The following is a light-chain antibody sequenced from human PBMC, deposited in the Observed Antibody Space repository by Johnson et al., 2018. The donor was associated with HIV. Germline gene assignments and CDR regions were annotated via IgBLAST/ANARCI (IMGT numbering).Light chain of an antibody. CDR1: SSNIGNNY. CDR3: GTWYSSMSAVV. CDR2: ENN. J-gene: IGLJ1*01. V-gene: IGLV1-51*02. Sequence: QSVLTQPPSVSAAPGQKVTISCSGSSSNIGNNYVSWYQQLPGTAPKLLIYENNKRPSGIPDRFSGSKSGTSATLGITGLQTGDEADYYCGTWYSSMSAVVFGTGTKVTVL.